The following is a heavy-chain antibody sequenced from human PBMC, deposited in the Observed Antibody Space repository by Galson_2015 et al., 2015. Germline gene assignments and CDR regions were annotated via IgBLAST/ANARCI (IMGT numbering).Heavy chain of an antibody. V-gene: IGHV3-23*01. CDR3: VKASRYYDSSGYHY. J-gene: IGHJ4*02. Sequence: SLRLSCAASGFTFSSYAMSWVRQAPGKGLEWVSAISGSGGSTYYADSVKGRFTISRDNSKNTQYLQMNSLRAEDTAVYYCVKASRYYDSSGYHYWGQGTLVTVSS. CDR1: GFTFSSYA. D-gene: IGHD3-22*01. CDR2: ISGSGGST.